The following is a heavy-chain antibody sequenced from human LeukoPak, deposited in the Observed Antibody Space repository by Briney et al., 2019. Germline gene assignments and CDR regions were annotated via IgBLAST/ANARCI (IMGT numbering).Heavy chain of an antibody. CDR1: GGSFSAYY. CDR2: INHSGSN. D-gene: IGHD3-3*01. Sequence: SETLSLTCAVYGGSFSAYYWSWIRQPPGKGLEWIGEINHSGSNKYSPSLKSRVTISVDTSKNQFTLRLSSVTDADTAVYYCARLQIGITIFGVARPHYYYYDAVDVWGQGTTVTVSS. CDR3: ARLQIGITIFGVARPHYYYYDAVDV. V-gene: IGHV4-34*01. J-gene: IGHJ6*02.